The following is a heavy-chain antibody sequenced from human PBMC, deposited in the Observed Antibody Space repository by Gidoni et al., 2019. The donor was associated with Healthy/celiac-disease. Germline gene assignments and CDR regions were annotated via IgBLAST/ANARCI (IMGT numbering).Heavy chain of an antibody. CDR3: ARDSARARRWLVLEDDRKGFDY. Sequence: EVQLVESGGGLVKPGGSLRLSCAASGFTFSSYSMNWVRQAPGKGLEWVSSISSSSSYIYYADSVKGRFTISRDNAKNSLYLQMNSLRAEDTAVYYCARDSARARRWLVLEDDRKGFDYWGQGTLVTVSS. D-gene: IGHD6-19*01. CDR2: ISSSSSYI. V-gene: IGHV3-21*01. J-gene: IGHJ4*02. CDR1: GFTFSSYS.